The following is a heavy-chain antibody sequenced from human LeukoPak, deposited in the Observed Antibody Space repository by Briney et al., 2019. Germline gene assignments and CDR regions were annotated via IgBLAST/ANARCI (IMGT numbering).Heavy chain of an antibody. D-gene: IGHD3-16*02. V-gene: IGHV3-30-3*01. CDR2: ISYDGSNK. J-gene: IGHJ4*02. CDR3: ARGPPNMITFGGVIVD. CDR1: GFTFSSYA. Sequence: GGSLRLSCAASGFTFSSYAMSWVRQAPGKGLEWVAVISYDGSNKYYADSVKGRFTISRDNSKNTLYLQMNSLRAEDTAVYYCARGPPNMITFGGVIVDWGQETLVTVSS.